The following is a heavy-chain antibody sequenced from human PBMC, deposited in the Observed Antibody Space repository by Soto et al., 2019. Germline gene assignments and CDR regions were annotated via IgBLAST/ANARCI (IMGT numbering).Heavy chain of an antibody. CDR1: GYTFTGYY. CDR2: INPNSGGT. V-gene: IGHV1-2*04. D-gene: IGHD6-6*01. CDR3: ARDLVGFSSGTNWFDP. J-gene: IGHJ5*02. Sequence: ASVKVSCKASGYTFTGYYMHWVRQAPGQVLEWMGWINPNSGGTNYAQKFQGWVTMTRDTSISTAYMELSRLRSDDTAVYYCARDLVGFSSGTNWFDPWGQGTLVTVSS.